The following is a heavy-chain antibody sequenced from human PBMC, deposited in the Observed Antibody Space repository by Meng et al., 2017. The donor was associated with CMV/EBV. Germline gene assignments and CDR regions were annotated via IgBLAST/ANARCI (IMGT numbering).Heavy chain of an antibody. Sequence: SVKVSCKASGYTFTSYGISWVRQAPGQGLEWMGRIIPILGIANYAQKFQGRVTITADKPTSTAYMELSSLRSEDTAVYYCARLLTIAAAGRNAFDIWGQGTMVTVSS. D-gene: IGHD6-13*01. CDR3: ARLLTIAAAGRNAFDI. CDR1: GYTFTSYG. J-gene: IGHJ3*02. CDR2: IIPILGIA. V-gene: IGHV1-69*04.